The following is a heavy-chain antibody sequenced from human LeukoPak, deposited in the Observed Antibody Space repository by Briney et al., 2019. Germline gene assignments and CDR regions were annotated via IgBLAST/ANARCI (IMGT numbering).Heavy chain of an antibody. V-gene: IGHV3-21*01. CDR3: ARDSGNYNGWYYFEY. CDR1: GFTFSTYS. CDR2: ISSTSNYI. D-gene: IGHD1-26*01. Sequence: PGGSLRLSCAASGFTFSTYSMNWVRQAPGKGLEWVSSISSTSNYIYYADSVKGRFTISRDNAKNSLYLQMNSLRAEDTAVYYCARDSGNYNGWYYFEYWGQGTLVTVSS. J-gene: IGHJ4*02.